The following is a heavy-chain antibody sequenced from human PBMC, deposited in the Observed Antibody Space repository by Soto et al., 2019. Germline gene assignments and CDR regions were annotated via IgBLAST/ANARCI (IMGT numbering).Heavy chain of an antibody. V-gene: IGHV4-4*02. D-gene: IGHD1-26*01. CDR2: IYHSGST. J-gene: IGHJ4*02. CDR1: GASITSSTSHNW. CDR3: ARMVGATLVDF. Sequence: QVHLQESGPGLVRPSGTLSLTCAVSGASITSSTSHNWWSWVRQPPGKGLEWIGEIYHSGSTNYNPSLKSRVTMSVDKSKNQFSLKLTSVTAADTAVYYCARMVGATLVDFWGQGTRVTVSS.